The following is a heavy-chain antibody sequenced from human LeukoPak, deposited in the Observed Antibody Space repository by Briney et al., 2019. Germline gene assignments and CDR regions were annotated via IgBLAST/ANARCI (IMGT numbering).Heavy chain of an antibody. D-gene: IGHD6-19*01. Sequence: GESLKISCQGSGYSFSSQWIGWVRQMPGKGLEWMGIINPGDSDTRYTSPFQGQVIISADKSIGTAYLQWNSLRASDTAMYYCATFLLGTGGCLYWGQGALVTVSS. J-gene: IGHJ4*02. V-gene: IGHV5-51*01. CDR2: INPGDSDT. CDR1: GYSFSSQW. CDR3: ATFLLGTGGCLY.